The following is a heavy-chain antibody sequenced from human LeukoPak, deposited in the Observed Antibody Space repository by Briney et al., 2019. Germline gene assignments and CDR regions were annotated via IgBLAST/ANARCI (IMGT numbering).Heavy chain of an antibody. Sequence: GGSLRHSCAASGFTFNIYAMSWVRQAPGGGLVWVSPLSPSGGIPYYQYYENGRFTITSENAHNMVYLQMKSLRGHDTAVYYCARKNFDPRGQGTQVTVSS. J-gene: IGHJ5*02. CDR2: LSPSGGIP. CDR1: GFTFNIYA. CDR3: ARKNFDP. V-gene: IGHV3-23*01.